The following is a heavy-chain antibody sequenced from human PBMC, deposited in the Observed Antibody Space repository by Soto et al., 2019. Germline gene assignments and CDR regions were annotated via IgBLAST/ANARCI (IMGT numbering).Heavy chain of an antibody. CDR3: AREGDQLLWGSYYYYYMDV. CDR1: GDSVSSNSAA. CDR2: TYYRSKWYN. V-gene: IGHV6-1*01. Sequence: PSQTLSLTCAISGDSVSSNSAAWNWIRQSPSRGLEWLGRTYYRSKWYNDYAVSVKSRITINPDTSKNQFSLQLNSVTPEDTAVFYCAREGDQLLWGSYYYYYMDVWGKGTTVTVSS. J-gene: IGHJ6*03. D-gene: IGHD2-2*01.